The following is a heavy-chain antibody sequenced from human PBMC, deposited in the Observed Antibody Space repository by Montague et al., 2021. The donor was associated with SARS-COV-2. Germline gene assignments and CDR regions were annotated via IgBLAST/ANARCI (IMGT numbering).Heavy chain of an antibody. CDR1: GYSFTNYC. J-gene: IGHJ6*02. CDR3: ARLSHSGYDWLYGMDV. V-gene: IGHV5-51*03. CDR2: IYPGYSDT. Sequence: QSGAEVKKPGESLKISCEGSGYSFTNYCIVWVRQMPGKGLEWMGIIYPGYSDTRYSPSFQGQVTISADKSISTAYLQWSSLKASDTAMYYCARLSHSGYDWLYGMDVWGQGTTVTVSS. D-gene: IGHD5-12*01.